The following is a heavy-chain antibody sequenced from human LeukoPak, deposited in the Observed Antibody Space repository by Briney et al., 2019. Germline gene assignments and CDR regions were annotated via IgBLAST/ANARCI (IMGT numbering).Heavy chain of an antibody. D-gene: IGHD6-19*01. CDR1: KNLTRYW. Sequence: GGSLEGFLKGFWKNLTRYWNGLVRPIPRKRPEWMGIIYPGDSDTRYSPSFQGQVTISADKSISTAYLQWSSLKASDTAMYYCARRVSVGFDPWGQGTLVTVSS. V-gene: IGHV5-51*01. CDR3: ARRVSVGFDP. CDR2: IYPGDSDT. J-gene: IGHJ5*02.